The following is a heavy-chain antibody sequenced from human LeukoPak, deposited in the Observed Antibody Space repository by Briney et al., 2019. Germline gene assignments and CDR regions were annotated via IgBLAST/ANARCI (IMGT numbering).Heavy chain of an antibody. J-gene: IGHJ4*02. Sequence: PGVSLRLSCAASGFTFSSYSMNWVRQAPGKGLEWVSSISSSSSYIYYAGSVKGRFTISRDNAKNSLYLQMNSLRAEDTAVYYCAKRITVTYFNDYWGQGTLVTVSS. CDR3: AKRITVTYFNDY. D-gene: IGHD4-17*01. CDR2: ISSSSSYI. V-gene: IGHV3-21*04. CDR1: GFTFSSYS.